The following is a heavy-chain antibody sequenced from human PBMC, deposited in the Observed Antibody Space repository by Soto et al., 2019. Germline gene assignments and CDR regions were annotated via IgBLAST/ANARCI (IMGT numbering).Heavy chain of an antibody. J-gene: IGHJ5*02. CDR3: ARGTGRTMVAPPPDWFDP. V-gene: IGHV4-31*03. D-gene: IGHD3-10*01. CDR1: GGSISSGGYY. CDR2: IYYSGST. Sequence: SKTLSLTCTVSGGSISSGGYYWSWIRQHPGKGLEWIGYIYYSGSTYYNPSLKSRVTISVDTSKNQFSLKLSSVTAADTAVYYCARGTGRTMVAPPPDWFDPWGQGTLVTVSS.